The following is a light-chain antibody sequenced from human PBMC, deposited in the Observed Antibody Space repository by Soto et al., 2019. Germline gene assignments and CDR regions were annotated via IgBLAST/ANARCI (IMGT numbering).Light chain of an antibody. CDR2: VAS. Sequence: IQLTQSPSSLSASVGDRVTITCRASQDISLYSAWYRQKPGKAPKLLIYVASTLHSGVPSRFSGSGSGTVFTLITSSLPHEVFVTYYCQHINSRPYTFGQGTKLEIK. V-gene: IGKV1-9*01. CDR1: QDISLY. CDR3: QHINSRPYT. J-gene: IGKJ2*01.